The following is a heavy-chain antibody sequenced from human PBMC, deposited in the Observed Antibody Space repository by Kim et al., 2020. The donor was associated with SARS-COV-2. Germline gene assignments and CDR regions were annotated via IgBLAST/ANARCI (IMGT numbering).Heavy chain of an antibody. V-gene: IGHV3-7*05. Sequence: GGSLRLSCAASGFSFRSYWMSWVRQAPEKGLEWVANIKLDGSENNYVDSVKGRFTISRDNAKNSLSLQMNSLRADDTAVYYFVSTNTFDYWGQGTLVTVSS. CDR1: GFSFRSYW. J-gene: IGHJ4*02. CDR3: VSTNTFDY. CDR2: IKLDGSEN. D-gene: IGHD1-1*01.